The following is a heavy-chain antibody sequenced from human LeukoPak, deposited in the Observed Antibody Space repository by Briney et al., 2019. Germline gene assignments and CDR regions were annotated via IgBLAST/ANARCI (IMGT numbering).Heavy chain of an antibody. Sequence: GGSLRLSCTASGFTFSSYSMTWVRQAPGKGLEWVSSISSSSSYIYYADSVKGRFTISRDNAKNSLYLQMNSLRAEDTALYYCVKDTSGWYGEFDYWGQGTLVTVSS. V-gene: IGHV3-21*04. CDR2: ISSSSSYI. D-gene: IGHD6-19*01. CDR1: GFTFSSYS. J-gene: IGHJ4*02. CDR3: VKDTSGWYGEFDY.